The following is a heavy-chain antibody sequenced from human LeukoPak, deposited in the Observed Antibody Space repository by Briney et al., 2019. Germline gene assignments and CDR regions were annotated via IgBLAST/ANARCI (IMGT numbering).Heavy chain of an antibody. Sequence: ASVKVSCKASGYTFTSYGISWVRQAPGQGLEWMGWISAYNGNTNYAQKLQGRVTMTTDTSTSTAYMELRSLRSDDTAVYYCARGIAAAGTLYYFDYWGQGTLVTVSS. J-gene: IGHJ4*02. D-gene: IGHD6-13*01. CDR3: ARGIAAAGTLYYFDY. CDR1: GYTFTSYG. V-gene: IGHV1-18*01. CDR2: ISAYNGNT.